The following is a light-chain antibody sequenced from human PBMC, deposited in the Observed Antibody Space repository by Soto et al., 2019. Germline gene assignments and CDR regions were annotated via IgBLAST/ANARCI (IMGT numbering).Light chain of an antibody. Sequence: EIVLTQSPGTLYLSPGETATLACRASQRVSNSYLAWYQKKPGQAPRLLIYGASSRAAGIPDRFSGSGSGTDFTLTISRLEPEDFAVYFCQRYGGSPPFTFGQGTKVEI. CDR3: QRYGGSPPFT. J-gene: IGKJ2*01. V-gene: IGKV3-20*01. CDR2: GAS. CDR1: QRVSNSY.